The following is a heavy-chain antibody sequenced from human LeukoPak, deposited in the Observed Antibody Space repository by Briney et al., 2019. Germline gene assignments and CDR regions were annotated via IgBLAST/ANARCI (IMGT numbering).Heavy chain of an antibody. Sequence: PSETLSLTCAVYGGSISSYYWSWIRQPPGKGLEWIGYIYYSGSTNYNPSLKSRVTISVDTSKNQFSLKLSSVTAADTAVYYCARDLSGSGSQNWFDPWGQGTLVTVSS. V-gene: IGHV4-59*01. CDR3: ARDLSGSGSQNWFDP. J-gene: IGHJ5*02. CDR1: GGSISSYY. D-gene: IGHD3-10*01. CDR2: IYYSGST.